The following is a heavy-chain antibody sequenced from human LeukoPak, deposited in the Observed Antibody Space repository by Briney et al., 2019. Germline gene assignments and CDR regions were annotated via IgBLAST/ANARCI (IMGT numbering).Heavy chain of an antibody. Sequence: SETLSLTCTVSGDSINSRSYYWDWIRQAPGEGLEWIGSIYYRGSTYYNPSLKSRVTISVDTSKNQFSLKLSSVTAADTAVYYCARDAAWQGYYYYMDVWGKGTTVTVSS. D-gene: IGHD6-13*01. CDR2: IYYRGST. CDR1: GDSINSRSYY. V-gene: IGHV4-39*07. J-gene: IGHJ6*03. CDR3: ARDAAWQGYYYYMDV.